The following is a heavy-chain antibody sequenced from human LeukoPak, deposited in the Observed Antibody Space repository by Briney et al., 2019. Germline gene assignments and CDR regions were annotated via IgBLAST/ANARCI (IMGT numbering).Heavy chain of an antibody. V-gene: IGHV3-30*04. CDR2: ISDDGSNK. J-gene: IGHJ3*02. D-gene: IGHD2-2*03. CDR3: ARMDDLDAFDI. CDR1: GFTFSSYA. Sequence: GGSLRLSCVASGFTFSSYALHWVRQAPGKGLEWVAVISDDGSNKYYADSVKGRFTISRDNSKNTLYLQMNGLRADDTAVYYCARMDDLDAFDIWGQGTMVTVSS.